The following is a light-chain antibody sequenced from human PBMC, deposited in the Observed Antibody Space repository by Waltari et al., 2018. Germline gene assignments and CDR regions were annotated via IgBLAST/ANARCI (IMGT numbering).Light chain of an antibody. J-gene: IGKJ2*01. CDR1: QSIRSQ. CDR2: DAS. V-gene: IGKV3-11*01. CDR3: QLRGHWPMYT. Sequence: IVLTQSPATLSLSTGDRATLSCTASQSIRSQLAWYQQRPGKVPRILIYDASNRAAGIPARFSGSGSGTDFSLTISSLEPEDFVVYYCQLRGHWPMYTFGQGTKLEIK.